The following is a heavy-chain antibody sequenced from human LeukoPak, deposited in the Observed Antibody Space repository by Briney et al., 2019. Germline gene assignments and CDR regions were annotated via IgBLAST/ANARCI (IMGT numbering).Heavy chain of an antibody. CDR3: AIGGDSSTSCYRCFNY. D-gene: IGHD2-2*02. J-gene: IGHJ4*02. CDR2: IYPGDSDT. CDR1: GYRFTSYC. Sequence: GESLKISCQGSGYRFTSYCIGWVRQMPGKGLEWMALIYPGDSDTRYSPSFQGQVTISADKSIGTAYLQWSSLEASDTAMYYCAIGGDSSTSCYRCFNYWGQGTLVTVSS. V-gene: IGHV5-51*01.